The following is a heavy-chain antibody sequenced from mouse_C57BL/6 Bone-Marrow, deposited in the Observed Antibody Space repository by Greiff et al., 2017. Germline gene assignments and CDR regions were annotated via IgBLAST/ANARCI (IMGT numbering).Heavy chain of an antibody. CDR2: ISDGGSYT. Sequence: DVKLVESGGGLVKPGGSLKLSCAASGFTFSSYAMSWVRQTPEKRLEWVATISDGGSYTYYPDNVKGRFTISRDNAKNNLYLQMSHLKSEDTAMYYCARDRYYGSSLYYFDYWGQGTTLTVSS. CDR1: GFTFSSYA. D-gene: IGHD1-1*01. V-gene: IGHV5-4*01. J-gene: IGHJ2*01. CDR3: ARDRYYGSSLYYFDY.